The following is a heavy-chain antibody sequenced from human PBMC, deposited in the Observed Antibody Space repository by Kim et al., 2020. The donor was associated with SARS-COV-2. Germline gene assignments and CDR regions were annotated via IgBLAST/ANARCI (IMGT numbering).Heavy chain of an antibody. D-gene: IGHD3-16*02. CDR3: ARVGYDYVWGSYRDYYYYNGMDL. J-gene: IGHJ6*02. CDR2: ISSSSSYT. V-gene: IGHV3-11*05. CDR1: GFTFSDYY. Sequence: GGSLRLSCAASGFTFSDYYMSWIRQAPGKGLEWVSYISSSSSYTNYADSVKGRFTISRDNAKNSLYLQMNSLRAEDTAVYYCARVGYDYVWGSYRDYYYYNGMDLWGQGTPVTVSS.